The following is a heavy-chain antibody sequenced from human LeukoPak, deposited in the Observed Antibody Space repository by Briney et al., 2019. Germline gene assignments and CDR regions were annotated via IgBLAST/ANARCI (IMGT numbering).Heavy chain of an antibody. CDR1: GFTSSSYA. J-gene: IGHJ4*02. Sequence: GRSLRLSCAASGFTSSSYAMQWVRQAPGKGLEWVAVISYDGSDKNYADSVKGRFTISRDNSKNTLYLQMNSLRADDTAVYYCARAVYRSGGYYFDYWGQGTLVIVSS. CDR3: ARAVYRSGGYYFDY. V-gene: IGHV3-30*04. CDR2: ISYDGSDK. D-gene: IGHD6-19*01.